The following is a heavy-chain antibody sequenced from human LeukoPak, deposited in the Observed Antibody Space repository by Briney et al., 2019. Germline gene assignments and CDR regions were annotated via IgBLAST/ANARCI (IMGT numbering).Heavy chain of an antibody. D-gene: IGHD4-17*01. CDR2: IGAYNGDT. V-gene: IGHV1-18*04. CDR3: ARAGRAVTPHFDS. J-gene: IGHJ4*02. Sequence: ASVKVSCKASGYTFTDFGITWVRQAPGQGLEWVGWIGAYNGDTNSAQKVQGRVTLTTDPSTSTAYMELKSLRSDDTAVYFCARAGRAVTPHFDSWGQGTLVTVSS. CDR1: GYTFTDFG.